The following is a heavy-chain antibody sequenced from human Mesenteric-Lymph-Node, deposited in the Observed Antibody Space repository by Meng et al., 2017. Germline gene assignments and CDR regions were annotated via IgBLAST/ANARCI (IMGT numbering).Heavy chain of an antibody. Sequence: GESLKISCAASGFTFSSYAMHWVRQSPGKGLEWISYISSSGSAIYYADSVKGRFTISRDNAKNSLFLQMNSLTAEDTAVYYCARGPFRGFKDDIVVVIPARGASDIWGQGTMVTVSS. CDR1: GFTFSSYA. CDR3: ARGPFRGFKDDIVVVIPARGASDI. V-gene: IGHV3-48*03. D-gene: IGHD2-15*01. J-gene: IGHJ3*02. CDR2: ISSSGSAI.